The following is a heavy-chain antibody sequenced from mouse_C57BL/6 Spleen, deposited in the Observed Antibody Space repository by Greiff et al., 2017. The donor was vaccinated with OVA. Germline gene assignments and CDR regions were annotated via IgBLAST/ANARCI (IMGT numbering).Heavy chain of an antibody. D-gene: IGHD3-2*02. V-gene: IGHV2-2*01. CDR2: IWSGGST. J-gene: IGHJ4*01. CDR3: ARGGQLRPSYAMDY. Sequence: VKVVESGPGLVQPSQSLSITCTVSGFSLTSYGVHWVRQSPGKGLEWLGVIWSGGSTDYNAAFISRLSISKDNSKSQVFFKMNSLQADDTAIYYCARGGQLRPSYAMDYWGQGTSVTVSS. CDR1: GFSLTSYG.